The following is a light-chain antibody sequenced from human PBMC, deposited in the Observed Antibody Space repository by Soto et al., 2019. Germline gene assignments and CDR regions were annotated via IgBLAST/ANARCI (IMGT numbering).Light chain of an antibody. Sequence: EIVLTQSLATLSLSPGERAALSCRASQSVSSYLAWYQQKPGQAPRLLIYDASNRATGIPARFSGSGSGTDFTLIISSLQSEDFATYYCQQYFSYPYTFGQGTKVDNK. CDR2: DAS. CDR1: QSVSSY. V-gene: IGKV3-11*01. CDR3: QQYFSYPYT. J-gene: IGKJ2*01.